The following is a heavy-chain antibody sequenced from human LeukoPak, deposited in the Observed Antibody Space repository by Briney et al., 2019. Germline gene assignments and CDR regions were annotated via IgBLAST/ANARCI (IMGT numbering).Heavy chain of an antibody. V-gene: IGHV4-59*01. D-gene: IGHD2/OR15-2a*01. CDR1: GGSISSYY. Sequence: SETLSLTCTVSGGSISSYYWSWIRQPPGKGLERIGYIYYSGSTNYNPSLKSRVTISVDTSKNQFSLKLSSVTAADTAVYYCARFLITGAFDIWGQGTMVTVSS. CDR3: ARFLITGAFDI. J-gene: IGHJ3*02. CDR2: IYYSGST.